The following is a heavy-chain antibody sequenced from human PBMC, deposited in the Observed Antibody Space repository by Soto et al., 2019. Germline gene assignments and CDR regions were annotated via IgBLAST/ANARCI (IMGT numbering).Heavy chain of an antibody. CDR2: FDPEDGET. CDR3: ATRGGGYQGGYFDY. CDR1: GYTFTGYY. V-gene: IGHV1-24*01. J-gene: IGHJ4*02. Sequence: GASVKVSCKASGYTFTGYYMHWVRQAPGQGLEWMGCFDPEDGETIYAQKFQGRVTMTEDASTDTAYMELSSLRSEDTAVYYCATRGGGYQGGYFDYWGQGTLVTVSS. D-gene: IGHD2-15*01.